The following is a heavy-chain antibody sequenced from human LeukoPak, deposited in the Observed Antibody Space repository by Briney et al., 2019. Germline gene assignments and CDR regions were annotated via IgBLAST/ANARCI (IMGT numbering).Heavy chain of an antibody. D-gene: IGHD4-23*01. J-gene: IGHJ4*02. Sequence: RGSLRLSCAASGTTFRNYWMHWVRQVPGKGLVWVSRINSDGSSTNYADSVKGRFTISRDNAKNTLYLQMNSLRAEDTAVYYCARGYGDNSVLVDYWGQGTLVSVSS. CDR2: INSDGSST. V-gene: IGHV3-74*01. CDR1: GTTFRNYW. CDR3: ARGYGDNSVLVDY.